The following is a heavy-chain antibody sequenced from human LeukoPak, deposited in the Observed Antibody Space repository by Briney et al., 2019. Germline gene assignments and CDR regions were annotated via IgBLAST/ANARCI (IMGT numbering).Heavy chain of an antibody. D-gene: IGHD1-14*01. CDR1: GFTFSSYA. J-gene: IGHJ3*02. CDR3: ARVRTGSNAFDI. CDR2: ISGSGGST. Sequence: PGGSLRLSCAASGFTFSSYAMSWVRQAPGKGLEWVSAISGSGGSTYYADSVKGRFTISRDNSKNTLYLQMNSLRAEDTAVYYCARVRTGSNAFDIWGQGTMVTVSS. V-gene: IGHV3-23*01.